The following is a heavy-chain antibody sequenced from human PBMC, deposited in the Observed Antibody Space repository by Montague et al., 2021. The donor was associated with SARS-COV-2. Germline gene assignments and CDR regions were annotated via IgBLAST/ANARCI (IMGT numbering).Heavy chain of an antibody. Sequence: SETLSLTCTVSGASMSGSYWRWVRQPPGKGPEWIGNIYSSGSTHYNPSLKSRVTISVDTSMSQFSLRLTSVTAADTAVYYCVREGRSSAYAMDYWGQGTLVTVSS. CDR3: VREGRSSAYAMDY. CDR1: GASMSGSY. CDR2: IYSSGST. D-gene: IGHD3-22*01. V-gene: IGHV4-59*01. J-gene: IGHJ4*02.